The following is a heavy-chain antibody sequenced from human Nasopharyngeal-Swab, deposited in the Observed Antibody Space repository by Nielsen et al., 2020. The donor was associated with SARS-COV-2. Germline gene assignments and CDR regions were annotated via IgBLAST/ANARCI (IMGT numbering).Heavy chain of an antibody. CDR3: ARQADFWSGYVMALDY. J-gene: IGHJ4*02. V-gene: IGHV5-51*01. CDR2: IYPGDSDT. D-gene: IGHD3-3*01. CDR1: GYSFTSYW. Sequence: GESLKISCKGSGYSFTSYWIGWVRQMPGKGVEWMGIIYPGDSDTRYSPSFQGQVTISADKSISTAYLQWSSLKASDTAMYYCARQADFWSGYVMALDYWGQGTLVTVSS.